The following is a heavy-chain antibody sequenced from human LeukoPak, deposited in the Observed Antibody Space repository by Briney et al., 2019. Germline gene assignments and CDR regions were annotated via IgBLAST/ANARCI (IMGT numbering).Heavy chain of an antibody. D-gene: IGHD3-10*01. CDR3: ARDRSPYASGKYYFDY. Sequence: GGSLRLSCAASGFTFSIYSMNWVRQAPGKELEWVSSISSSSSYIYYADSVKGRFTISGDNPKNSLYLQVNSLRDEDTAVYYCARDRSPYASGKYYFDYWGQGTLVTVSS. J-gene: IGHJ4*01. CDR2: ISSSSSYI. V-gene: IGHV3-21*01. CDR1: GFTFSIYS.